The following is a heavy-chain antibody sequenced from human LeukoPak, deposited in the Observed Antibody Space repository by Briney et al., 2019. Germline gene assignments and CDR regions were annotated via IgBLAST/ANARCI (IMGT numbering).Heavy chain of an antibody. CDR3: ARVAPYYYDSSGIDY. J-gene: IGHJ4*02. V-gene: IGHV4-34*01. D-gene: IGHD3-22*01. Sequence: SETLSLTCAVYGGSFSGYYWSWIRQPPGKGLEWIGEINHSGSTNYNPSLKSRVTISVDTSKNRFSLKLSSVTAADTAVYYCARVAPYYYDSSGIDYWGQGTLVTVSS. CDR2: INHSGST. CDR1: GGSFSGYY.